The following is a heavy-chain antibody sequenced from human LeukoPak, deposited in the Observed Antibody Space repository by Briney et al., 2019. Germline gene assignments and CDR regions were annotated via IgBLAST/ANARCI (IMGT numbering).Heavy chain of an antibody. CDR1: GFTLSTDS. CDR3: AKEVVRGVITYYYYGMDV. J-gene: IGHJ6*02. Sequence: PGGSLRLSCAASGFTLSTDSMNWVRQAPGKGLEWISYISYDSAIKYYADSVRGRFTISRDNSKNSLYLQMNSLRTEDTALYYCAKEVVRGVITYYYYGMDVWGQGTTVTVSS. V-gene: IGHV3-43*01. CDR2: ISYDSAIK. D-gene: IGHD3-10*01.